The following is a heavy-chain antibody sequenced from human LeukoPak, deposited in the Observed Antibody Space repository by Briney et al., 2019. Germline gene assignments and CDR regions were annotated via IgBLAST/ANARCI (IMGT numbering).Heavy chain of an antibody. Sequence: GGSLRLSCAASGLTFSSYSMNWVRQAPGKGLEWVSSISSSSSYIYYADSVKGRFTISRDNAKNSLYLQMNSLRAEDTAVYYCARDFGDYGGNSPFDYWGQGTLVTVSS. CDR2: ISSSSSYI. V-gene: IGHV3-21*01. J-gene: IGHJ4*02. CDR3: ARDFGDYGGNSPFDY. D-gene: IGHD4-23*01. CDR1: GLTFSSYS.